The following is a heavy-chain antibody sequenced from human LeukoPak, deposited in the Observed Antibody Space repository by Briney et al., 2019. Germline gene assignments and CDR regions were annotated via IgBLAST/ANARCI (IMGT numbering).Heavy chain of an antibody. Sequence: GGSLRLSCAASGFTFGSYAMSWVRQAPGKGLEWVSAISGSGGSTYYADSVKGRFTISRDNSKNTLYLQMNSLRAEDTAVYYCAKDHDILTGFGDAFDIWGQGTMVTVSS. CDR1: GFTFGSYA. V-gene: IGHV3-23*01. CDR3: AKDHDILTGFGDAFDI. J-gene: IGHJ3*02. D-gene: IGHD3-9*01. CDR2: ISGSGGST.